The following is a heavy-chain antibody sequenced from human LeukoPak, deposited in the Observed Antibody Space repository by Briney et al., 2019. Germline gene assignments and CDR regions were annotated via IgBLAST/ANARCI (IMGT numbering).Heavy chain of an antibody. V-gene: IGHV1-2*02. CDR3: ARVEQTGLWYFDL. CDR2: INPNSGAT. J-gene: IGHJ2*01. D-gene: IGHD1/OR15-1a*01. CDR1: GYTFTAYY. Sequence: ASVKVSCKASGYTFTAYYMHWVRQAPGQGLEWMGWINPNSGATNYAQKFEGRVTMTRDTSISTAYMELSRLTSDDAAVYYCARVEQTGLWYFDLWGRGTLVTVSS.